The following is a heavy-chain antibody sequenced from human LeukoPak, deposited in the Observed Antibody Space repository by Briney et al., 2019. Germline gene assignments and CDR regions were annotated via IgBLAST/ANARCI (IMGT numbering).Heavy chain of an antibody. Sequence: YPGGSLRLSCAASGFTFSDYYMSWIRQAPGKGLEWVSYISSSGSTIYYADSVMGRFTISRDNAKNSLYLQMNSLRAEDTAVSYCARVLSGSWDWFDPWGQGTLVTVSS. V-gene: IGHV3-11*01. J-gene: IGHJ5*02. CDR1: GFTFSDYY. D-gene: IGHD3-22*01. CDR2: ISSSGSTI. CDR3: ARVLSGSWDWFDP.